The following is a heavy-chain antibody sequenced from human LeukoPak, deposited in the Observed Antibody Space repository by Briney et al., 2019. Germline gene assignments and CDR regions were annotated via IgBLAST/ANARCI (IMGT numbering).Heavy chain of an antibody. CDR1: GFTFSSYS. J-gene: IGHJ4*02. D-gene: IGHD5-18*01. CDR3: ARARGYSYGPFDY. V-gene: IGHV3-21*01. CDR2: ISSSSSYI. Sequence: PGGSLRLSCAASGFTFSSYSMNWVRQAPGKGLEWVSSISSSSSYIYYADSVKGRFTISRDNAKNSLYLQMNSLRAEDTAVYYCARARGYSYGPFDYWGQGTLVTVS.